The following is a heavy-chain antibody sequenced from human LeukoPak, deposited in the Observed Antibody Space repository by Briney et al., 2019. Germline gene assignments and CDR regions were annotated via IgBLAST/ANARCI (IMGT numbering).Heavy chain of an antibody. CDR1: GGTFSSYA. V-gene: IGHV1-69*01. J-gene: IGHJ4*02. CDR2: IIPIFGTA. D-gene: IGHD2-21*02. CDR3: AREFFCGGDCYFFDY. Sequence: SVKVSCKASGGTFSSYAISWVRQAPGQGLEWMGGIIPIFGTANYAQKFQGRVTITADESTSTAYMELSSLRSEDTAVYYCAREFFCGGDCYFFDYWGQGALVTVSS.